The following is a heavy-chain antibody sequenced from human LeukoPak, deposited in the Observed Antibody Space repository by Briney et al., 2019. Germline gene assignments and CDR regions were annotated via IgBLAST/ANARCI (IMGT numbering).Heavy chain of an antibody. J-gene: IGHJ6*03. CDR1: GYTFTSYG. Sequence: ASVKVSCKASGYTFTSYGINWVRQATGQGLEWMGWMNPNSGNTGYAQKFQGRVTITRNTSISTAYMELSSLRSEDTAVYYCARGVKGCSGAGCFSGYYYYMDVWGKGTTVTVSS. CDR2: MNPNSGNT. D-gene: IGHD2-15*01. CDR3: ARGVKGCSGAGCFSGYYYYMDV. V-gene: IGHV1-8*03.